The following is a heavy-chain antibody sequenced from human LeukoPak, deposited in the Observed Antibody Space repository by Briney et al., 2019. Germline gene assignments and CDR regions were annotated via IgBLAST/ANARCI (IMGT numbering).Heavy chain of an antibody. J-gene: IGHJ3*02. V-gene: IGHV4-34*01. CDR3: ARHEIDYGGNSGAFDI. D-gene: IGHD4-23*01. CDR1: GGSFSGYY. Sequence: PSETLSLTCAVYGGSFSGYYWSWIRQPPGKGLEWIGEINHSGSTNYNPSLKSRVTISVDTSKNQFSLKLSSVTAADTAVYYCARHEIDYGGNSGAFDIWGQGTMVTVSS. CDR2: INHSGST.